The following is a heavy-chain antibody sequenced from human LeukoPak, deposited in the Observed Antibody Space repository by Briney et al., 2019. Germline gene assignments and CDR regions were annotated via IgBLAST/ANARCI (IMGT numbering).Heavy chain of an antibody. CDR3: AREFPSPSSSFDWDYYGMDV. J-gene: IGHJ6*02. Sequence: SETLSLTCTVSGGSISSTSYCWGWIRQPPGKGLEWIGSIYYSGSTYYNPSLKSRVTISVDTSKNQFSLKLSSVTAADTAVYYCAREFPSPSSSFDWDYYGMDVWGQGTTVTVSS. V-gene: IGHV4-39*07. CDR2: IYYSGST. D-gene: IGHD6-13*01. CDR1: GGSISSTSYC.